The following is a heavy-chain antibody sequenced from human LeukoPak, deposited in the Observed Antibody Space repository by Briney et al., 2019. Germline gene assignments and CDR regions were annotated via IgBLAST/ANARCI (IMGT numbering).Heavy chain of an antibody. CDR1: GGTFSSYA. V-gene: IGHV1-69*04. D-gene: IGHD5-18*01. CDR3: ARTDRKGYSYGYGAFDI. CDR2: IIPILGIA. J-gene: IGHJ3*02. Sequence: GASVKVSCKASGGTFSSYAISWVRQAPGQGLEWMGRIIPILGIANYAQKFQGRVTITADKSTSTAYMELSSLRSEDTAVYYCARTDRKGYSYGYGAFDIWGQGTMVTVSS.